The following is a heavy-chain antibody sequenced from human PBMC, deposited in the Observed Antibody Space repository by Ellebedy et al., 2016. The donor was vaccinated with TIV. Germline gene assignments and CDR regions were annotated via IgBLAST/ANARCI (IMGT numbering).Heavy chain of an antibody. Sequence: SETLSLXXTVSGGSISNYYWSWFRQPPGKRLEWIAYIYYNGNTNHNPSLKSRVTISVATSENQFSLRLTSVTAADTAVYYCARHFNSGTYPLDYWGPGTLVTVSS. CDR2: IYYNGNT. CDR3: ARHFNSGTYPLDY. D-gene: IGHD3-10*01. CDR1: GGSISNYY. J-gene: IGHJ4*02. V-gene: IGHV4-59*08.